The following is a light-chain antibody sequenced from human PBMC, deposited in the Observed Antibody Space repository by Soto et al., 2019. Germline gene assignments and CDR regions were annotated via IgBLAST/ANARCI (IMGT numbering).Light chain of an antibody. CDR2: DAS. J-gene: IGKJ4*01. CDR1: QGIGSW. V-gene: IGKV1-12*01. Sequence: DIQMTQSPSSVSASVGDRVTITCRASQGIGSWLAWYQQKPGKAPNLLIYDASKLHSGVPSRFSGSGSGTDFSLTISXLXXXXXXTYYCQQANSFPHTFGGGTXXEI. CDR3: QQANSFPHT.